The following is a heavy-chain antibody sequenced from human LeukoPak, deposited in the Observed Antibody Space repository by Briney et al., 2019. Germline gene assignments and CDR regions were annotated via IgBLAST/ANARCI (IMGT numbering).Heavy chain of an antibody. D-gene: IGHD6-19*01. CDR1: AFIFVDYA. CDR3: GSNSGWYDSYFDY. Sequence: PGGSLRLSCAGAAFIFVDYAVHSVRQVAGWGLEWVAGVSWNRDYIGHADSVKGRFTISRDNDRNYVYLQMNSVGVIDMGLYCCGSNSGWYDSYFDYWGQGALVTVSS. CDR2: VSWNRDYI. J-gene: IGHJ4*02. V-gene: IGHV3-9*03.